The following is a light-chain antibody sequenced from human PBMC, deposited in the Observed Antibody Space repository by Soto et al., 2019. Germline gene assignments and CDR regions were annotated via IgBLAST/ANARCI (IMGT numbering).Light chain of an antibody. CDR3: QQSYSSPFT. CDR1: QSIATY. Sequence: DIQMTQSPSSLSASVGDRVTITCRASQSIATYLHWYQQKPGKAPKLLIYAASSLLSGVPSRFSGSGSGTDFTLSISGLQPEDFAPYSCQQSYSSPFTFCPGTKVDIK. V-gene: IGKV1-39*01. CDR2: AAS. J-gene: IGKJ3*01.